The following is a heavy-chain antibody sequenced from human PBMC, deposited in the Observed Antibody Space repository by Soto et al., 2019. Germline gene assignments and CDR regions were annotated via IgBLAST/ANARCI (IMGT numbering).Heavy chain of an antibody. Sequence: HPGGSLRLSCVVSGIDFSNYAMTWVRQAPGKGLEWVAISSTSGRSTYHADSVRGRFTISRDNSKNTLYLHMTNLRAEDTAVYYCAKDGNWLDVFLDLWGQGTPVTVSS. CDR2: SSTSGRST. CDR1: GIDFSNYA. V-gene: IGHV3-23*01. J-gene: IGHJ4*02. CDR3: AKDGNWLDVFLDL. D-gene: IGHD6-19*01.